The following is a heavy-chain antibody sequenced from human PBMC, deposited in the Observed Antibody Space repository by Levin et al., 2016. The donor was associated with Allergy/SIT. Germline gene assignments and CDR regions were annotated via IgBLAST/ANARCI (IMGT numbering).Heavy chain of an antibody. J-gene: IGHJ5*02. CDR3: ARDGGYGDYVDWFDP. CDR2: ISSSSSTI. Sequence: ESLKISCAASGFTFSSYSMNWVRQAPGKGLEWVSYISSSSSTIYYADSVKGRFTISRDNAKNSLYLQMNSLRDEDTAVYYCARDGGYGDYVDWFDPWGQGTLVTVSS. D-gene: IGHD4-17*01. CDR1: GFTFSSYS. V-gene: IGHV3-48*02.